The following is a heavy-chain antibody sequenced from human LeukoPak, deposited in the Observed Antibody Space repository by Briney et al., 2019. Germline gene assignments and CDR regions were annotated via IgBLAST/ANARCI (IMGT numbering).Heavy chain of an antibody. CDR2: INHSGST. Sequence: SETLSLTCAVYGGSFSGYYWSWIRQPPGKGLEWIGEINHSGSTNYNPSLKSRVTISVDTSKNQFSLKLSSVTAADTAVYYCARKAYSSGWQIDYWGQGTLVTVSS. D-gene: IGHD6-19*01. V-gene: IGHV4-34*01. CDR1: GGSFSGYY. CDR3: ARKAYSSGWQIDY. J-gene: IGHJ4*02.